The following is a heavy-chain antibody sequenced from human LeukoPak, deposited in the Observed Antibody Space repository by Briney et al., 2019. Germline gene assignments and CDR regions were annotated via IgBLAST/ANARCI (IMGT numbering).Heavy chain of an antibody. CDR2: IIKDGSEK. CDR1: GFTFSSSW. CDR3: ARGDSGPLFDC. J-gene: IGHJ4*02. D-gene: IGHD1-26*01. Sequence: GGSLRLSCAASGFTFSSSWMFWVRQAPGKGLEWVANIIKDGSEKDYADSVKGRFIISRDNAENSLSLQMNSLRAEDTAVYYCARGDSGPLFDCWGQGTLVTVSS. V-gene: IGHV3-7*01.